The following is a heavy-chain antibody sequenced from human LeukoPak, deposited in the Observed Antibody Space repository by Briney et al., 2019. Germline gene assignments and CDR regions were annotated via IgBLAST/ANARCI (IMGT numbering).Heavy chain of an antibody. J-gene: IGHJ6*02. D-gene: IGHD1-26*01. CDR2: MNTNSGNT. CDR3: ARGIHSGTYRVSHYGMDV. V-gene: IGHV1-8*01. Sequence: ASVKVSCKASGYTFTSYDINWVRQATGQGLEWMGWMNTNSGNTGYAQKFQGRVTMTRNTSISTAYMELSSLRSEDTAVYYCARGIHSGTYRVSHYGMDVWGQGTTVTVSS. CDR1: GYTFTSYD.